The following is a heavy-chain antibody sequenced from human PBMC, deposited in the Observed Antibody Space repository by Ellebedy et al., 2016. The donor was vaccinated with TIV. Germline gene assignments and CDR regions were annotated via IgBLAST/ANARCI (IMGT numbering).Heavy chain of an antibody. V-gene: IGHV4-59*01. J-gene: IGHJ4*02. CDR3: AASESADSDY. Sequence: MPSETLSLTCSVSGCSINNYYWNWIRQSPGKGLEWIGYIYYSGTTNYNPSLKSRVTILLDTSKSHFSLKLTSVTAADTAVYYCAASESADSDYWGPGTLVTVS. CDR1: GCSINNYY. D-gene: IGHD2-2*01. CDR2: IYYSGTT.